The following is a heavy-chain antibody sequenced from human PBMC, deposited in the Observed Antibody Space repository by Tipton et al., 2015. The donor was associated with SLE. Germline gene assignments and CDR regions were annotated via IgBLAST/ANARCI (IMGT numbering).Heavy chain of an antibody. CDR2: IYTSGST. CDR3: ARAFLYYYDSSGSRYFDY. V-gene: IGHV4-39*07. D-gene: IGHD3-22*01. J-gene: IGHJ4*02. Sequence: TLSLTCTVSGGSISSSSYYWGWIRQPPGKGLEWIGSIYTSGSTNYNPSLKSRVTISVDTSKNQFSLKLSSVTAADTAVYYCARAFLYYYDSSGSRYFDYWGQGTLVTVSS. CDR1: GGSISSSSYY.